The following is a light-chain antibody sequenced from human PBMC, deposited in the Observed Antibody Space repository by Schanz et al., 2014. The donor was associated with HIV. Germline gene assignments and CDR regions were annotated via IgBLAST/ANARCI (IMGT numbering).Light chain of an antibody. CDR1: NNDVGGYNY. CDR2: DVS. V-gene: IGLV2-14*03. J-gene: IGLJ3*02. CDR3: SSYTSSSTKV. Sequence: QSVLTQPASVSGSLGQSITISCTGTNNDVGGYNYVSWYQQHPGKAPKLLIYDVSNRPSGVSWRFSGSKSGNTASLTISGLQAEDEADYYCSSYTSSSTKVFGGGTKLTVL.